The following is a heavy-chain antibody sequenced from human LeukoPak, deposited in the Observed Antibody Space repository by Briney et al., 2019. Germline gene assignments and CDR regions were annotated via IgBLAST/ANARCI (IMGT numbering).Heavy chain of an antibody. CDR3: ARGRSRVFGDYTGNYYYYGMDV. D-gene: IGHD4-17*01. Sequence: ASVKVSCKASGGTFSSYAISWVRQAPGQGLEWMGGIIPIFGTANYAQKFQGRVTITADESTSTAYMELSSLRSEDTAVYCCARGRSRVFGDYTGNYYYYGMDVWGQGTTVTVSS. CDR1: GGTFSSYA. CDR2: IIPIFGTA. V-gene: IGHV1-69*13. J-gene: IGHJ6*02.